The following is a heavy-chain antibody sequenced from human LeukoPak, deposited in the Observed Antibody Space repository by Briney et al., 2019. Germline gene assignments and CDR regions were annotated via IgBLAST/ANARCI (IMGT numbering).Heavy chain of an antibody. CDR3: AKEYQLLLYLFDY. D-gene: IGHD2-2*01. CDR2: ISYDGSNK. J-gene: IGHJ4*02. V-gene: IGHV3-30-3*01. Sequence: QPGGSLRLSCAASGFTFNSYAMHWVRQAPGKGLEWVAVISYDGSNKYYADSVKGRFTISRDNSKNTLYLQMNSLRAEDTAVYYCAKEYQLLLYLFDYWGQGTLVTVSS. CDR1: GFTFNSYA.